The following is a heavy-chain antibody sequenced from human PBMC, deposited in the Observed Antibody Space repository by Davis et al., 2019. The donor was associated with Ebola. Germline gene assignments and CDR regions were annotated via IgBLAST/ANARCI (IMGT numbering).Heavy chain of an antibody. CDR1: GYTFTSYD. CDR3: ARDHPAARDFDY. V-gene: IGHV1-18*01. CDR2: ISAYNGNT. D-gene: IGHD6-6*01. Sequence: ASVKVSCKASGYTFTSYDINWVRQAPGQGLEWMGWISAYNGNTNYAQKLQGRVTMTTDTSTSTAYMELRSLRSDDTAVYYCARDHPAARDFDYWGQGTLVTVSS. J-gene: IGHJ4*02.